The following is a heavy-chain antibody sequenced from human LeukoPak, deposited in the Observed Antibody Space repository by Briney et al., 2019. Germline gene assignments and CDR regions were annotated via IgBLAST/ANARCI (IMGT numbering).Heavy chain of an antibody. Sequence: SETLSLTCTVSGGSISSSSYYWGWIRQPPGKGLEWIGSIYYSGSTYYNPSLKSRVTISVDTSKNQFSLKLSSVTAADTAAYYRASKPETNPPAYSSSWYLMDVWGQGTTVTVSS. CDR2: IYYSGST. J-gene: IGHJ6*02. D-gene: IGHD6-13*01. V-gene: IGHV4-39*01. CDR1: GGSISSSSYY. CDR3: ASKPETNPPAYSSSWYLMDV.